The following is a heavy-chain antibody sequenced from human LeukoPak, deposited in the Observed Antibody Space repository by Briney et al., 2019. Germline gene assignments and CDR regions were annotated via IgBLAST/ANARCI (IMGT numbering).Heavy chain of an antibody. D-gene: IGHD2-15*01. CDR3: LTSTRSHRFDF. J-gene: IGHJ4*02. CDR2: IKQDGSDK. V-gene: IGHV3-7*01. Sequence: GGSLRLSCAAPGFAFSSYWMCWVRQAPGKGLEWVAIIKQDGSDKHYVDSVEGRFIISRDNAKNSLYLQMNSLRAEDTAVYYCLTSTRSHRFDFWGQGTLVTVSS. CDR1: GFAFSSYW.